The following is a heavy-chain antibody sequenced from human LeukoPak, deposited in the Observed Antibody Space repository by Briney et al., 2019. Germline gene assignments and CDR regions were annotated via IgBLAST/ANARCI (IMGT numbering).Heavy chain of an antibody. Sequence: GGSLRLPCAASGFTFSSYSMNWVRQAPGKGLEWVSSISSSSSYIYYADSVKGRFTISRDNAKNSLYLQMNSLRAEDTAVYYCARHHRVGAQIDYWGQGTLVTVSS. CDR2: ISSSSSYI. V-gene: IGHV3-21*01. D-gene: IGHD1-26*01. J-gene: IGHJ4*02. CDR1: GFTFSSYS. CDR3: ARHHRVGAQIDY.